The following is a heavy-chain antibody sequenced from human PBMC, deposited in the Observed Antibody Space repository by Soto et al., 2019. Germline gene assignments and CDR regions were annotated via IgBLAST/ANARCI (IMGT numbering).Heavy chain of an antibody. CDR1: GFTFSSYA. J-gene: IGHJ3*02. D-gene: IGHD1-7*01. Sequence: GGSLRLSCAASGFTFSSYAMSWVRQAPGKGLEWVSAISGSGGSTYYADSVKGRFTISRDNSKNTLYLQMNSLRAEDTAVYYCAKDRNYGPREHAAFDIWGQGTMVTVSS. CDR3: AKDRNYGPREHAAFDI. CDR2: ISGSGGST. V-gene: IGHV3-23*01.